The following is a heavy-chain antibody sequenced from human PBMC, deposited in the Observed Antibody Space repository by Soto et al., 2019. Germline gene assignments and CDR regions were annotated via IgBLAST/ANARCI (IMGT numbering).Heavy chain of an antibody. J-gene: IGHJ4*02. CDR1: GFSFSNYA. CDR3: AGTTRTMNY. CDR2: IPDDGSNK. Sequence: HVQLVESGGGVVQPGGSLRLSCAASGFSFSNYAMHWVRQAPGKGLEWVTIIPDDGSNKYYTDSVKGRFTISRDNSKNTLYLQMNSLRTEDTAIYYCAGTTRTMNYWGQRTLVTVSS. D-gene: IGHD1-1*01. V-gene: IGHV3-30-3*01.